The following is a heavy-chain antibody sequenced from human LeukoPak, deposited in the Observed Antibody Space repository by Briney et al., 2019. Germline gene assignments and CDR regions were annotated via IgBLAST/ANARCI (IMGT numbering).Heavy chain of an antibody. D-gene: IGHD4-23*01. J-gene: IGHJ4*02. Sequence: SETLSLTCTVSGGSVSSGSYYWSWIRQPPGKGLEWIGYIYYSGSTNYNPSLKSRVTISVDTSKNQFSLKLSSVTAADTAVYYCARGRRWKYYFDYWGQGTLVTVSS. CDR2: IYYSGST. V-gene: IGHV4-61*01. CDR1: GGSVSSGSYY. CDR3: ARGRRWKYYFDY.